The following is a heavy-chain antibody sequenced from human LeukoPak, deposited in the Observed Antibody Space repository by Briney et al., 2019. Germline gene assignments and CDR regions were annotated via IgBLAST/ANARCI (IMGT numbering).Heavy chain of an antibody. D-gene: IGHD2/OR15-2a*01. Sequence: PGGSLRLSCAASGFTFTTYAMSWVRQAPGKGLEWVSAIGGSGSNTYYADSVKGRFTISRDNSKNTLFLQMNSLRAEGTAVYYCAKYGVGGNTDYWGQGTLVTVSS. CDR1: GFTFTTYA. CDR2: IGGSGSNT. V-gene: IGHV3-23*01. CDR3: AKYGVGGNTDY. J-gene: IGHJ4*02.